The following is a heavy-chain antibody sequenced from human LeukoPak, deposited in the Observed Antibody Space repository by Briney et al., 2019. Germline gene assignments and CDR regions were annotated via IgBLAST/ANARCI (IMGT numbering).Heavy chain of an antibody. J-gene: IGHJ4*02. V-gene: IGHV4-34*01. CDR3: ASTVLAAAGDLIDY. CDR2: INHSGST. D-gene: IGHD6-13*01. Sequence: SETLSLTCVVYGGSFSGYYWSWIRQPPGKGLEWIGEINHSGSTNYNPSLKSQVTISVDTSKNQFSLKLSSVTAADTAVYYCASTVLAAAGDLIDYWGQGTLVTVSS. CDR1: GGSFSGYY.